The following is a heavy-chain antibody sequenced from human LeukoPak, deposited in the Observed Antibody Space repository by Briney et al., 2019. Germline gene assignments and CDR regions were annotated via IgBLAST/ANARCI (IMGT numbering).Heavy chain of an antibody. CDR1: GDNVSSNTTS. V-gene: IGHV6-1*01. J-gene: IGHJ4*02. Sequence: SQTLSLTCAISGDNVSSNTTSWNWFRQSPSRGLEWLGRTYYRSKWYNDYAVFVKSRITINPDTSKNQFSLQLNSVTPEDTAVYYCARDLDSFSGWYYFDYWGQGTLVTVSS. D-gene: IGHD6-19*01. CDR2: TYYRSKWYN. CDR3: ARDLDSFSGWYYFDY.